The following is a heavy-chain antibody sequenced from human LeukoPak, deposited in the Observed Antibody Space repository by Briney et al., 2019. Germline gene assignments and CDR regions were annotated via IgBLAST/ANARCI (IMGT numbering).Heavy chain of an antibody. Sequence: GESLKISCKASGYSFTNYWIGWVRQMPGKGLEWMGIIYPGDSDTKYSPSFQGHVTISADKSISTAYLQWRSLKASDSAMYYCASLRITMVRVTPVTQDFDNWGQGTLVTVSS. CDR2: IYPGDSDT. D-gene: IGHD3-10*01. CDR3: ASLRITMVRVTPVTQDFDN. CDR1: GYSFTNYW. J-gene: IGHJ4*02. V-gene: IGHV5-51*01.